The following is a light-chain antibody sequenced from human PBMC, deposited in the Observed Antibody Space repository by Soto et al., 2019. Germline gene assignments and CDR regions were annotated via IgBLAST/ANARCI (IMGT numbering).Light chain of an antibody. Sequence: IQMTQSPSSLSASVGDPVTITCRASQSISVHLNLYQQQPGKVPKLLIYAASSLHTGVPSRFSGSGSETDFALTISSLQPADFAPYYWQQSYMSPSTLGQGTRLEI. J-gene: IGKJ2*01. CDR1: QSISVH. CDR3: QQSYMSPST. V-gene: IGKV1-39*01. CDR2: AAS.